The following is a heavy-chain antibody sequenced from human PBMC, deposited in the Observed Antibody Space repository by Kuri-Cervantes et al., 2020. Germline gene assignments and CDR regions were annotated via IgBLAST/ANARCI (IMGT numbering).Heavy chain of an antibody. Sequence: ESLKISCAASGFTFSSYWMHWVRQAPGKGLEWIGYIYYSGSTNYNPSLKSRVTISVDTSKNQFSLKLSSVTAADTAVYYCARISSSWYLYYGMDVWGQGTTVTVSS. CDR3: ARISSSWYLYYGMDV. D-gene: IGHD6-13*01. CDR2: IYYSGST. J-gene: IGHJ6*02. CDR1: GFTFSSYW. V-gene: IGHV4-59*01.